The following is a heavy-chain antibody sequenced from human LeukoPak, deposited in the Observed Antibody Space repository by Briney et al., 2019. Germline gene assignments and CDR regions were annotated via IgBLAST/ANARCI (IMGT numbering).Heavy chain of an antibody. Sequence: GGSLRLSCEASGFSFSEHSMGWVRLAPGKGLEWVSSISSSSYIYYADSVKGRFTISRDNAKNSLYLQMNSLRAEDTAVYYCARDDYGDIDYWGQGTLVTVSS. CDR3: ARDDYGDIDY. J-gene: IGHJ4*02. V-gene: IGHV3-21*01. CDR2: ISSSSYI. D-gene: IGHD4-17*01. CDR1: GFSFSEHS.